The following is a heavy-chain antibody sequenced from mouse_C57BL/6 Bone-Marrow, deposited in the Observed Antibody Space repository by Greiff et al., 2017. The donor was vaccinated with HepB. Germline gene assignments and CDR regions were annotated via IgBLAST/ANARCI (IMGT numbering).Heavy chain of an antibody. CDR1: GYSFTDYN. J-gene: IGHJ1*03. CDR2: INPNYGTT. D-gene: IGHD1-1*01. CDR3: ARWGYGSSYDWYFDV. V-gene: IGHV1-39*01. Sequence: EVKLMESGPELVKPGASVKISCKASGYSFTDYNMNWVKQSNGKSLEWIGVINPNYGTTSYNQKFKGKATLTVDQSSSTAYMQLNSLTSEDSAVYYCARWGYGSSYDWYFDVWGTGTTVTVSS.